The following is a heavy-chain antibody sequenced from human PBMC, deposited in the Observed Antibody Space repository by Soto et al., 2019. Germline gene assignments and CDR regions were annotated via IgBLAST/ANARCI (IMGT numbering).Heavy chain of an antibody. Sequence: GGSLRLSCAASGFIFSDYSLNWVRQAPGKGLEWVSYVGRGTISYADSVKGRFTISGDSAESSIYLQMDSLRDEDTAVYYCARDFAYAFDFWGQGIPVTVPS. V-gene: IGHV3-48*02. CDR2: VGRGTI. CDR3: ARDFAYAFDF. D-gene: IGHD3-3*01. J-gene: IGHJ4*02. CDR1: GFIFSDYS.